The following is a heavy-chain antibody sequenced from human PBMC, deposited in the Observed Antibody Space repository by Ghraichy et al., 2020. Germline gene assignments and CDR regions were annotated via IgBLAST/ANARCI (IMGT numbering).Heavy chain of an antibody. CDR2: ISAYNGNT. D-gene: IGHD6-25*01. Sequence: ASVKVSCKASGYTFTSYGISWVRQAPGQGLEWMGWISAYNGNTNYAQKLQGRVTMTTDTSTSTAYMELRSLRSDDTAVYYCARDPHPDIAAEYYYYYGMDVWGQGTTVTVSS. CDR3: ARDPHPDIAAEYYYYYGMDV. V-gene: IGHV1-18*04. CDR1: GYTFTSYG. J-gene: IGHJ6*02.